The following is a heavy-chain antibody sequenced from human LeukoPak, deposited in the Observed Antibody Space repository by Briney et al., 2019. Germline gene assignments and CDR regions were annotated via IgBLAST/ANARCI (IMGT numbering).Heavy chain of an antibody. CDR3: ARGEVVASMRVDY. D-gene: IGHD3-22*01. CDR2: IYYSGST. Sequence: SETLSLTCTVSGGSISSGGYYWSWIRQHPGKGLEWIGYIYYSGSTYYNPSLKSRVTISVDTSKNQFPLKLSSVTAADTAVYYCARGEVVASMRVDYWGQGTLVTVSS. V-gene: IGHV4-31*03. CDR1: GGSISSGGYY. J-gene: IGHJ4*02.